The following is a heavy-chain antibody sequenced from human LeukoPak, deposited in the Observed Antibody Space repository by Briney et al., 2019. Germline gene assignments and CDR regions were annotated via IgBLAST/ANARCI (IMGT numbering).Heavy chain of an antibody. CDR3: ARMDASGIINWFDP. Sequence: ASVKVSCKASGYSFTTYGINWVRQTTGQGLEWMGWMNPNSGNTGYAQNFQGRVTMTRNTSISTAYMELTSLRSEDTAVYYCARMDASGIINWFDPWGQGTLVTVSS. V-gene: IGHV1-8*01. D-gene: IGHD2-2*01. CDR1: GYSFTTYG. CDR2: MNPNSGNT. J-gene: IGHJ5*02.